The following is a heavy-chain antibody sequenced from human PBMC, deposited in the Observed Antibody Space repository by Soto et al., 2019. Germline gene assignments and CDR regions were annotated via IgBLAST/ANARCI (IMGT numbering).Heavy chain of an antibody. CDR2: LYYGRSA. CDR1: GDSISSYY. Sequence: QVQLQESGPGLVKPSETLSLTCAVSGDSISSYYCMWIRQPPGKGLESIGYLYYGRSANYKPSLKRLVTLAVDTSTNQCSLTLSSMTAADTAVYYCVLRSMEVVPEYWGQGTLVTVSS. V-gene: IGHV4-59*01. D-gene: IGHD3-22*01. CDR3: VLRSMEVVPEY. J-gene: IGHJ4*02.